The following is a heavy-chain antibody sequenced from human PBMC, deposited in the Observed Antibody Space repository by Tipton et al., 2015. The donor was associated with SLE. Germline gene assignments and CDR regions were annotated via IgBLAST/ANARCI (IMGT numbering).Heavy chain of an antibody. V-gene: IGHV4-59*08. J-gene: IGHJ6*02. Sequence: TLSLTCIVSGASISGYFWSWLRQPPGKGLEWIGYISYTETTKYNPSLESRVIISVDTSKNQFPLRLSSVTAADTAMYYCARHVGVAYYYAMDVWGQGTTVVISS. D-gene: IGHD2-15*01. CDR3: ARHVGVAYYYAMDV. CDR2: ISYTETT. CDR1: GASISGYF.